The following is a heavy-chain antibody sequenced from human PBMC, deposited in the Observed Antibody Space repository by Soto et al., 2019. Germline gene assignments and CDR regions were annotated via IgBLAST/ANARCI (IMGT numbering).Heavy chain of an antibody. CDR2: VYNSGST. CDR1: GVSISSNY. V-gene: IGHV4-59*01. Sequence: SETLSLTCTFSGVSISSNYWTWIRQPPGKGLEWIGYVYNSGSTNYNPSLKSRVTISEDTSKSQFSLKVNSMTAADTAVYYCARYRSEAVDGYTLDNWGQGILVTVSS. CDR3: ARYRSEAVDGYTLDN. J-gene: IGHJ4*02. D-gene: IGHD1-1*01.